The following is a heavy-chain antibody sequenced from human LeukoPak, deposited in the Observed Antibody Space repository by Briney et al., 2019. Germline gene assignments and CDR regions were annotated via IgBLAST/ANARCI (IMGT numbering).Heavy chain of an antibody. CDR3: ARSLYYCGSGSSYFDY. V-gene: IGHV1-2*02. Sequence: ASVKVSCKASGYTFTGYYMHWVRQAPGQGLEWMGWINPNSGGTNYAQKFQGRVTMTRDTSISTAYMELSRLRSDDTAVYYCARSLYYCGSGSSYFDYWGQGTLVTVSS. D-gene: IGHD3-10*01. CDR1: GYTFTGYY. CDR2: INPNSGGT. J-gene: IGHJ4*02.